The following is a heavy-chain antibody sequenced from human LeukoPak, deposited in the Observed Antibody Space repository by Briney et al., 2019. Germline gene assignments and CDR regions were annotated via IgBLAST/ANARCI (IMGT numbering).Heavy chain of an antibody. CDR3: ARNYGDRIPNYYYYGMDV. CDR2: ISAYNGNT. V-gene: IGHV1-18*01. Sequence: ASVKVSCKASGYTFTSYGINWVRQAPGQGLEWMGWISAYNGNTNYAQKLQGRVTMTTDTSTSTAYMELRSLRSDDTAVYYCARNYGDRIPNYYYYGMDVWGQGTTVTVSS. J-gene: IGHJ6*02. D-gene: IGHD4-17*01. CDR1: GYTFTSYG.